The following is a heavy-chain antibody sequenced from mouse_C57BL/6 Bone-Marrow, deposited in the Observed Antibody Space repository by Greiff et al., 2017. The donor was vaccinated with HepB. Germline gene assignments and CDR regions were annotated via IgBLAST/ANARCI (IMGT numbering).Heavy chain of an antibody. CDR3: ARDDYYYGSSYCYWYFDV. J-gene: IGHJ1*03. V-gene: IGHV3-6*01. CDR1: GYSITSGYY. D-gene: IGHD1-1*01. Sequence: DVKLQESGPGLVKPSQSLSLTCSVTGYSITSGYYWNWIRQFPGNKLEWMGYISYDGSNNYNPSLKNRISITRDTSKNQFFLKLNSVTTEDTATYYGARDDYYYGSSYCYWYFDVWGTGTTVTVSS. CDR2: ISYDGSN.